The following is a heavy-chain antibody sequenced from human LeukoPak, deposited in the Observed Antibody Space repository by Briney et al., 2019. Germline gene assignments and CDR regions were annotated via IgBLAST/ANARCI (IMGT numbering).Heavy chain of an antibody. CDR3: ARDLGYSGYVGFVY. Sequence: ASVKVSCKASGGTFSSYAISWVRQAPGQGLEWMGGIIPIFGTANYAQKFQGRVTITADESTSTAYMELSSLRSEDTAVYYCARDLGYSGYVGFVYWGQGTLVTVSS. V-gene: IGHV1-69*13. CDR1: GGTFSSYA. CDR2: IIPIFGTA. D-gene: IGHD5-12*01. J-gene: IGHJ4*02.